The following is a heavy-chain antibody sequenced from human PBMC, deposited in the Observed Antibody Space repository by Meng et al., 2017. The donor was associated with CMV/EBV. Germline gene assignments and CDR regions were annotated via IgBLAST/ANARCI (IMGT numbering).Heavy chain of an antibody. V-gene: IGHV3-74*01. CDR3: ARDYSSGYYSDY. CDR1: GFTFSSYW. Sequence: CAASGFTFSSYWMHWVRQAPGKGLVWVSRINRGGSSKSHADSVKSRFTISRDNAKNTLYLQMNSLRAEDTAVYYCARDYSSGYYSDYWGQGTLVTVSS. J-gene: IGHJ4*02. D-gene: IGHD3-22*01. CDR2: INRGGSSK.